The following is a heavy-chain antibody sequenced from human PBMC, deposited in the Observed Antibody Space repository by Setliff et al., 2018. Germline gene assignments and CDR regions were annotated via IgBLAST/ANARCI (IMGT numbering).Heavy chain of an antibody. Sequence: LSLTCTVSGGSISNTYYYWTWIRQPAGKGLEWIGQIYTSWSTNYNPSLKSRVTISLDTSKNQFSLKLTSVTAADTAVYYCARMSGFQYIDVWGKGTTVTVSS. D-gene: IGHD3-3*01. J-gene: IGHJ6*03. CDR1: GGSISNTYYY. CDR3: ARMSGFQYIDV. CDR2: IYTSWST. V-gene: IGHV4-61*09.